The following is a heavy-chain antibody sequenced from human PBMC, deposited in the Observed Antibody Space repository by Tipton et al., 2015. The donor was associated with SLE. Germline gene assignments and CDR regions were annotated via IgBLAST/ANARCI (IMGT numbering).Heavy chain of an antibody. CDR3: ARVSVAGRQAFDF. CDR1: GFTFTSYL. V-gene: IGHV3-74*01. D-gene: IGHD6-6*01. Sequence: SLRHSCAVSGFTFTSYLMYWVRQAPGKGLVWVSRVNVDESSTSYADSVKGRFTISRDNAKNTLFLQMSSLRAEDTAVYYCARVSVAGRQAFDFWGQGTTVTVSS. J-gene: IGHJ3*01. CDR2: VNVDESST.